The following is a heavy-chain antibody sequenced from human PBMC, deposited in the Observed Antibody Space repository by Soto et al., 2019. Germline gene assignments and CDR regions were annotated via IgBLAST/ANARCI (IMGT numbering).Heavy chain of an antibody. CDR1: GYTFTNYA. D-gene: IGHD6-13*01. CDR3: ARDLAAAGLFDC. V-gene: IGHV1-18*01. Sequence: QVQLVQSGAEVKKPGASVKVSCKAAGYTFTNYAFSWVRQAPGQGLEWMGWISAYNGNTNYPQKLQGRVTMTTDTSTSTAYMELRSLRSDDTAVYYCARDLAAAGLFDCLGQGTLVTVSS. CDR2: ISAYNGNT. J-gene: IGHJ4*02.